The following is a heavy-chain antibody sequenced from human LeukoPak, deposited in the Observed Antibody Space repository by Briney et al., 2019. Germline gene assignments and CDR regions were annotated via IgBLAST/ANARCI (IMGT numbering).Heavy chain of an antibody. J-gene: IGHJ5*02. CDR3: ARGKVEGYYDFWSGYDSGWFDP. D-gene: IGHD3-3*01. CDR2: IYTSGST. V-gene: IGHV4-61*02. Sequence: PSETLSLTCTVSGGSISSGSYYWSWIRQPAGKGLEWIGRIYTSGSTNYNPSLKSRVTISVDTSKNQCSLKLSSVTAADTAVYYCARGKVEGYYDFWSGYDSGWFDPWGQGTLVTVSS. CDR1: GGSISSGSYY.